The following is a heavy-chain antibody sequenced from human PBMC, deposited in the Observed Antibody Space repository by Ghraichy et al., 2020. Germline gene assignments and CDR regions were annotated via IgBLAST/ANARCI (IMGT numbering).Heavy chain of an antibody. CDR2: INSDGRRT. V-gene: IGHV3-74*01. Sequence: GESLNISCVASGFSISTYWMHWVRQVPGKGLAWVSRINSDGRRTSYADSVKGRFTISRDNAKNTVYLQMNSLRDEDTAMYFCARAQLLPDDCFDMWGQETMVTVSS. CDR1: GFSISTYW. D-gene: IGHD2-21*01. J-gene: IGHJ3*02. CDR3: ARAQLLPDDCFDM.